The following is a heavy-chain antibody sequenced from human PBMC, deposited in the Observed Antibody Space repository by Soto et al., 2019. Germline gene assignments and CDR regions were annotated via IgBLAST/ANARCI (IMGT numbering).Heavy chain of an antibody. CDR3: ARGEQYSGRIFDY. J-gene: IGHJ4*01. CDR2: TYYRSKWYY. CDR1: GDSVSSNSAG. Sequence: SHTLSLTCAITGDSVSSNSAGWSWVRQSPSRGLEWLGRTYYRSKWYYEYAVSVRGRITINPDTSKNQYSLQLNSVTPEDTAVYFCARGEQYSGRIFDYWGQGTLVTVPQ. V-gene: IGHV6-1*01. D-gene: IGHD1-26*01.